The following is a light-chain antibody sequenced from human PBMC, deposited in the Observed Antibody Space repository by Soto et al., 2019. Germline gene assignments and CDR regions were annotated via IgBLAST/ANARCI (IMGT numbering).Light chain of an antibody. CDR1: QSVSSSY. CDR3: QRYGSSRT. CDR2: GAS. J-gene: IGKJ1*01. V-gene: IGKV3-20*01. Sequence: PGERATLSCRASQSVSSSYLAWYQQKPGRAPRLLIYGASSRATGIPDRFSGSGSGTDFTLTISRLEPEDFAVYYCQRYGSSRTFGLGTKVEVK.